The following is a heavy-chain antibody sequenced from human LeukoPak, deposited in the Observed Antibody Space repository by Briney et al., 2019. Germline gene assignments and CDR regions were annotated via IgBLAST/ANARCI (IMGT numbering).Heavy chain of an antibody. V-gene: IGHV1-69*13. Sequence: ASVKVSCKASGGTFSSYAISWVRQAPGQGLEWMGGIIPIFGTANYAQKFQGRVTITADESTSTAYMELSSLRSEDTAVYYCARGDSGYDFRNYYYMDVWGKGTTVTISS. D-gene: IGHD5-12*01. J-gene: IGHJ6*03. CDR3: ARGDSGYDFRNYYYMDV. CDR2: IIPIFGTA. CDR1: GGTFSSYA.